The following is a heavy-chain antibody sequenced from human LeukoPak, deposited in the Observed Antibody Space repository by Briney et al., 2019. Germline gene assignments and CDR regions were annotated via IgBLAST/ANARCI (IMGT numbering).Heavy chain of an antibody. Sequence: PGGSLRLSCAASGFTFSSYGMTWVRQAPGKGLEWVSVNYSDGSTYYADSVKGRFTISRDNSKNTLYLQMNSLRAEDTAVYYCAKDLILTGYYIGAFDIWGQGTVVTVSS. V-gene: IGHV3-53*01. CDR2: NYSDGST. D-gene: IGHD3-9*01. J-gene: IGHJ3*02. CDR3: AKDLILTGYYIGAFDI. CDR1: GFTFSSYG.